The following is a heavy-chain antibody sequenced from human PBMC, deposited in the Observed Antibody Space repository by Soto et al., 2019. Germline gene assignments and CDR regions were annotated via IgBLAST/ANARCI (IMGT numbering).Heavy chain of an antibody. Sequence: SETLSLTCTVSGGSISSSSYYWGWIRQPPGKGLEWIGSIYYSGSTYYNPSLKSRVTISVDTSKNQFSLKLSSVTAADTAVYYCARHGGGSYRHLNDWGQGTLVTVSS. D-gene: IGHD1-26*01. CDR3: ARHGGGSYRHLND. V-gene: IGHV4-39*01. CDR1: GGSISSSSYY. J-gene: IGHJ4*02. CDR2: IYYSGST.